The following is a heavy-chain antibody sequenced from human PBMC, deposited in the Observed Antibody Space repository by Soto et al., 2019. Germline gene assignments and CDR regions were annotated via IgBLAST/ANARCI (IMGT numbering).Heavy chain of an antibody. J-gene: IGHJ4*02. CDR1: GFTFSSYG. CDR2: ISYDGSNK. CDR3: AKEAGYSGYDPNLFDY. D-gene: IGHD5-12*01. Sequence: PGGSLRLSCAASGFTFSSYGMHWVRQAPGKGLEWVAVISYDGSNKYYADSVKGRFTISRDNSKNTLYLQMNSLRAEDTAVYYCAKEAGYSGYDPNLFDYWGQGTLVTVSS. V-gene: IGHV3-30*18.